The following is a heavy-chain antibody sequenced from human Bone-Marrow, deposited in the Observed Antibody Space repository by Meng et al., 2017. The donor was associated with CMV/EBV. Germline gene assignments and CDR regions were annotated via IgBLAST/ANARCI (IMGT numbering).Heavy chain of an antibody. V-gene: IGHV3-64*02. Sequence: GESLKISCEASGFTFSSYAMHWVRQAPGKGLEYVSAISSNGGSTYYADSVKGRFTISRDNSKNTLYLQMNSLRAEDTAVFYCARSYPNFYYSMDVWGRGTTVTVSS. J-gene: IGHJ6*02. D-gene: IGHD4-23*01. CDR3: ARSYPNFYYSMDV. CDR2: ISSNGGST. CDR1: GFTFSSYA.